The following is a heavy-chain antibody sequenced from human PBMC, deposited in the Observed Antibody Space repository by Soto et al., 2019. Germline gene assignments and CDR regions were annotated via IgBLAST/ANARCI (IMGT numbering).Heavy chain of an antibody. J-gene: IGHJ5*02. V-gene: IGHV4-31*03. Sequence: QVQLQESGPGLVKPSQPLSLPCTVSGGSISSGGYYWSWIRQHPEKGLEWIGYIYYSGSTYYNQSLKSRVTISVDPSKNQFSLKLSSVTAADTAVYYCARARGYDILTGYYRPYNRFDPWGQGTLVTVSS. CDR3: ARARGYDILTGYYRPYNRFDP. CDR1: GGSISSGGYY. D-gene: IGHD3-9*01. CDR2: IYYSGST.